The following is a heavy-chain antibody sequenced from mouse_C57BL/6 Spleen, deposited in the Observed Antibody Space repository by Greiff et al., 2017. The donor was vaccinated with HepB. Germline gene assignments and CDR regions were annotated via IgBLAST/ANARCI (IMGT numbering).Heavy chain of an antibody. J-gene: IGHJ2*01. CDR2: IDPEDGDT. CDR1: GFTIKDYY. V-gene: IGHV14-2*01. CDR3: ARGVENYFDY. Sequence: EVQLQQSGAELVKPGASVKLSCTASGFTIKDYYMHWVKQRTEQGLEWIGRIDPEDGDTKYAPKFQGKATITADTSSNTAYLQLSSLTSEDTAVYYCARGVENYFDYWGQGTTLTVSS.